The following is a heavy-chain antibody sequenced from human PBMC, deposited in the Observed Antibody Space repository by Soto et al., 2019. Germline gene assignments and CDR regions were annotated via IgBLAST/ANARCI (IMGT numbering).Heavy chain of an antibody. D-gene: IGHD2-21*02. J-gene: IGHJ4*02. CDR1: GYTFTSYA. CDR3: ARDRGGDDQPSFDC. Sequence: QVQLVQSGAEVNKPGASVKVSCKASGYTFTSYAMHWVRQAPGQRLEWMGWINAGNGNTKYSQKFQGRVTITRDTSASAAYMELGSVRSDDTAVYYCARDRGGDDQPSFDCWGQGTLVTVSS. CDR2: INAGNGNT. V-gene: IGHV1-3*01.